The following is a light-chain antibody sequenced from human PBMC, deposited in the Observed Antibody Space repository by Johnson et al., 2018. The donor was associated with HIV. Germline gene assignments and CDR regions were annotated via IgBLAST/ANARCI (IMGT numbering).Light chain of an antibody. CDR1: SSNIGNNY. CDR2: ETN. Sequence: QSVLTQPPSVSAAPGQRVTISCSGSSSNIGNNYVSWYQQLPGTAPKLLIYETNKRPSEIPDRFSGSKSGTSATLGITGLQTGDAADYYCGTWDSSLSAGGVFGTGTKVTVL. J-gene: IGLJ1*01. CDR3: GTWDSSLSAGGV. V-gene: IGLV1-51*01.